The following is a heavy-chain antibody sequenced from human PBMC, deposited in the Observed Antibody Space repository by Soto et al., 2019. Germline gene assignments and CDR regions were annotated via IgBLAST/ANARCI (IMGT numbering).Heavy chain of an antibody. CDR1: GGSISSGGYS. CDR2: IYHSGST. D-gene: IGHD5-18*01. CDR3: AASGYSYGTDG. J-gene: IGHJ4*02. V-gene: IGHV4-30-2*01. Sequence: PSETLSLTCAVSGGSISSGGYSWSWIRQPPGKGLEWIGYIYHSGSTYYNPSLKSRVTISVDRSKNQFSLKLSSVTAADTAVYYCAASGYSYGTDGWGQGTLVTVSS.